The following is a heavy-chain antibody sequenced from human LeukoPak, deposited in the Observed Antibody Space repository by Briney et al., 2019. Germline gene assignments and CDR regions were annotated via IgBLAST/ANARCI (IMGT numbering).Heavy chain of an antibody. V-gene: IGHV3-23*01. Sequence: GGSLRLSCAASGFTFSSYAMSWVRQAPGKGLEWVSAISGSGGSTYYADSVKGRFTISRDNSKNTLYLQMNSLRAEDTAVYYCAKYHHGDLSYYYYYGMDVWGKGTTVTVSS. CDR2: ISGSGGST. CDR1: GFTFSSYA. CDR3: AKYHHGDLSYYYYYGMDV. D-gene: IGHD4-17*01. J-gene: IGHJ6*04.